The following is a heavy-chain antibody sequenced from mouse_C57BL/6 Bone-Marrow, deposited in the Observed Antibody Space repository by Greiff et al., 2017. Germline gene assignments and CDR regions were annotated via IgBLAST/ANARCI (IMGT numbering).Heavy chain of an antibody. Sequence: VQLQQSGAELVRPGASVTLSCKASGYTFTDYEMHWVKQTHVHGLEWIGSIDPETGGTAYNQKFKGKVILTADKSSSTAYMELRSLTSKDSAVYYCTLTHFDVWGTGTTVTVSA. J-gene: IGHJ1*03. CDR2: IDPETGGT. CDR3: TLTHFDV. D-gene: IGHD2-13*01. CDR1: GYTFTDYE. V-gene: IGHV1-15*01.